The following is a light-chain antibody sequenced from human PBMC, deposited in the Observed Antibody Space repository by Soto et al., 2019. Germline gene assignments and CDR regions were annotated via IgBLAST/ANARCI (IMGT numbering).Light chain of an antibody. CDR1: FSDIGAGYD. Sequence: QSVLTQPASVSGTPGQTIAISCTGTFSDIGAGYDVHWYQQLPGTAPKLLIYGNTNRPSGVPDRFSGSKSGTSASLAITGLQAEDEADYYCQSYDSSLSGFYVFGTGTKVTVL. V-gene: IGLV1-40*01. CDR2: GNT. J-gene: IGLJ1*01. CDR3: QSYDSSLSGFYV.